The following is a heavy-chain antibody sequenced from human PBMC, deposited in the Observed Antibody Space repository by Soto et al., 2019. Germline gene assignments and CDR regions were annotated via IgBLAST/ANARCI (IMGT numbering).Heavy chain of an antibody. CDR2: IIAIFNST. CDR1: GSRFSNYV. Sequence: QVQLVQSGAEVKTPGSSLKVSCKVSGSRFSNYVISWVRQAPGHGLEWLGRIIAIFNSTKYAQSFQGRFTITADKSTSTSSMELRSLRSDDTAVYYCAREGRGKKAGYNGLVSLGYWGQGTLVTVSS. CDR3: AREGRGKKAGYNGLVSLGY. D-gene: IGHD2-2*02. J-gene: IGHJ4*02. V-gene: IGHV1-69*06.